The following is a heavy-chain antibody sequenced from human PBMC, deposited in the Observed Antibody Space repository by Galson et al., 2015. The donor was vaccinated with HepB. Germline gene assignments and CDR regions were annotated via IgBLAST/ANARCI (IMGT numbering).Heavy chain of an antibody. CDR2: ISGSGGST. CDR3: ASPSFTYYYDSSGYK. J-gene: IGHJ4*02. CDR1: GFTFSSYA. V-gene: IGHV3-23*01. Sequence: SLRLSCAASGFTFSSYAMSWVRQAPGKGLEWVSAISGSGGSTYYADSVKGRFTISRDNSKNTLYLQMNSLGAEDTAVYYCASPSFTYYYDSSGYKWGQGTLVTVSS. D-gene: IGHD3-22*01.